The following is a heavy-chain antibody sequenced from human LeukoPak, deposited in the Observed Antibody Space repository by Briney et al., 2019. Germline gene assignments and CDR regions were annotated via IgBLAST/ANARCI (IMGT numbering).Heavy chain of an antibody. J-gene: IGHJ4*02. D-gene: IGHD3-22*01. CDR1: GYTFTSCA. CDR2: INAGNGNT. V-gene: IGHV1-3*01. Sequence: ASVKVSCKASGYTFTSCAMHWVRQAPGQRLEWMGWINAGNGNTKYSQKFRGRVTITRDTSASTAYMELSSLRSEDTAVYYCARGGTYYYDSSGYNDYWGQGTLVTVSS. CDR3: ARGGTYYYDSSGYNDY.